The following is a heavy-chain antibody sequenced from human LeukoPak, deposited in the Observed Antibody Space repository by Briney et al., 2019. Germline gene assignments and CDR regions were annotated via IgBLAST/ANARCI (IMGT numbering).Heavy chain of an antibody. CDR3: ARGDIVVVPAARALDY. J-gene: IGHJ4*02. D-gene: IGHD2-2*01. V-gene: IGHV3-48*01. Sequence: GGSLRLSCAASGFTFSSYSMNWVRQAPGKGLEWVSYISSSSSTIYYADSAKGRFTISRDNAKNSLYLQMNSLRAEDTAVYYCARGDIVVVPAARALDYWGQGTLVTVSS. CDR1: GFTFSSYS. CDR2: ISSSSSTI.